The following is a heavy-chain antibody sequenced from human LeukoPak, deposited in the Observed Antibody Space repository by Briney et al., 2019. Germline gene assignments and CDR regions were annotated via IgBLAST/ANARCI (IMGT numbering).Heavy chain of an antibody. Sequence: ASVKVSCKASGYTFTSYYMHWVRQAPGQGLEWMGIINPSGGSTSYAQKFQGRVTMTRDTSTSTDYMELSSLRSEDTAVYYCARDVGLRESDYWGQGTLVTVSS. V-gene: IGHV1-46*01. CDR3: ARDVGLRESDY. CDR2: INPSGGST. J-gene: IGHJ4*02. CDR1: GYTFTSYY. D-gene: IGHD5-12*01.